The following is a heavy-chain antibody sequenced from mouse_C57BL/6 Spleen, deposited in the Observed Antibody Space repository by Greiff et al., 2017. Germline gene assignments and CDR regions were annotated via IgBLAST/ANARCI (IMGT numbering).Heavy chain of an antibody. J-gene: IGHJ4*01. CDR2: IRLKSDNYST. CDR1: GFTFSNYW. CDR3: TGSIYYPYYYAMDY. Sequence: DVMLVESGGGLVQPGGSMKLSCVASGFTFSNYWMNWVRQSPEKGLEWVAQIRLKSDNYSTHYAESVKGRFTISSDDSKSSVYLQMNNLRAEDTGIYYCTGSIYYPYYYAMDYWGQGTSVTVSS. V-gene: IGHV6-3*01. D-gene: IGHD2-1*01.